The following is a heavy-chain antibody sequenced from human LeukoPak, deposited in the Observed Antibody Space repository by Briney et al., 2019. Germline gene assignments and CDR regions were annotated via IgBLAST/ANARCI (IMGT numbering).Heavy chain of an antibody. Sequence: PGGSLRLSCAASGFTFSSYTMNWVRQPPGKGLEWVSNIGTSSTTIYYADSVKGRFTISRDNAKNSLYLQMNSLRADDTAVYYCARPKFSNNYDFWSGFDPWGQGTLVTVSS. CDR2: IGTSSTTI. CDR1: GFTFSSYT. V-gene: IGHV3-48*01. J-gene: IGHJ5*02. D-gene: IGHD3-3*01. CDR3: ARPKFSNNYDFWSGFDP.